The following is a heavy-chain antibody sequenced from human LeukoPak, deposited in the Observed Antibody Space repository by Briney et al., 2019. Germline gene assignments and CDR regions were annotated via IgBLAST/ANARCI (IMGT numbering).Heavy chain of an antibody. J-gene: IGHJ4*02. V-gene: IGHV1-69*13. CDR1: GGTFSSYA. CDR3: ARDPRADTAMAFDY. Sequence: SVKVSCKASGGTFSSYAISWVRQAPGQGLEWMGGIIPIFGTANYAQKFQGRVTITADESTSTAYMELSSLRSEDTAVYYCARDPRADTAMAFDYWGQGALVTVSS. D-gene: IGHD5-18*01. CDR2: IIPIFGTA.